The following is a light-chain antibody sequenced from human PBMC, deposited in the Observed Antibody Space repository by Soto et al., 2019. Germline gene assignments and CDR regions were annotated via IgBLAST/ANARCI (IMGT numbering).Light chain of an antibody. CDR3: QQYNNWPPIT. CDR1: QSVSSY. Sequence: EIVMTQSPGTLSVSPGERATLSCRASQSVSSYLAWYQQKPGQAPRLLIYGASTRATGIPARFSGSGSGTDFTLTISSLEPEDFAVYYCQQYNNWPPITFGQGTRLEI. J-gene: IGKJ5*01. CDR2: GAS. V-gene: IGKV3-15*01.